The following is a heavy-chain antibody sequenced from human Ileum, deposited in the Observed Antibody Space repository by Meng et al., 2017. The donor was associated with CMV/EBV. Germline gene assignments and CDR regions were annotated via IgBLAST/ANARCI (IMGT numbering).Heavy chain of an antibody. V-gene: IGHV3-23*01. CDR1: GFTFNSYG. CDR2: INWNGFAT. J-gene: IGHJ4*02. Sequence: GESLKISCAVSGFTFNSYGMAWVRQAPGRGLEWVSSINWNGFATYDADSVRGRFTISRDNSKNTLYLQMNSLRADDAAVYYYAKVLMVGATTPYDYWGQGTLVTVSS. D-gene: IGHD1-26*01. CDR3: AKVLMVGATTPYDY.